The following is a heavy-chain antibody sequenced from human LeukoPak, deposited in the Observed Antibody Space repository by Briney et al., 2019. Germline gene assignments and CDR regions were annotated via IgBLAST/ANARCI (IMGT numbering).Heavy chain of an antibody. D-gene: IGHD3-22*01. CDR3: ARGGELDSSGYGYFDY. V-gene: IGHV3-30*02. J-gene: IGHJ4*02. CDR1: GFTFSSYG. Sequence: PGGSLRLSCAASGFTFSSYGMHWVRQAPGKGLEWVSFIRYDGSIKYYADSVKGRFPISRDNSKNTLYLQMNSLRAEDTAVYYCARGGELDSSGYGYFDYWGQGTLVTVSS. CDR2: IRYDGSIK.